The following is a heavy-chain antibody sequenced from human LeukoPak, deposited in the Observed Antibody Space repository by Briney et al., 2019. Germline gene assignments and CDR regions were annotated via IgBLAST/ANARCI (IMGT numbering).Heavy chain of an antibody. CDR3: ARGPPYYDSSGYYFV. V-gene: IGHV1-69*13. CDR2: IIPIFGTA. Sequence: SVKVSCKASGGTFSSYAISWVRQAPGQGLEWMGGIIPIFGTANYAQKFQGRVTITADESTSTAYMELSSLRSEDTAEYYCARGPPYYDSSGYYFVWGQGTLVTVSS. D-gene: IGHD3-22*01. J-gene: IGHJ4*02. CDR1: GGTFSSYA.